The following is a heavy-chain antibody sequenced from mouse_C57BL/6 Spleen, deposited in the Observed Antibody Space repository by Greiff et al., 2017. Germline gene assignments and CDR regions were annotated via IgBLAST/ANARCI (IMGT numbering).Heavy chain of an antibody. D-gene: IGHD3-2*02. CDR1: GYAFSSYW. J-gene: IGHJ2*01. CDR2: IYPGDGDT. Sequence: QVQLQQSGAELVKPGASVKISCKASGYAFSSYWMNWVKQRPGKGLEWIGQIYPGDGDTNYNGKFKGQATLTADKSSSTAYMQLSSLTSEDSAVYFCARWQLRLRSYFDDWGQGTTLTVSS. CDR3: ARWQLRLRSYFDD. V-gene: IGHV1-80*01.